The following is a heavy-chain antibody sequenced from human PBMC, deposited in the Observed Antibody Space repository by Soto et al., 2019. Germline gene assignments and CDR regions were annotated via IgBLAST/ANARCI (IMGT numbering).Heavy chain of an antibody. J-gene: IGHJ4*02. D-gene: IGHD1-1*01. CDR2: IYYSGST. V-gene: IGHV4-59*01. CDR1: GGSISNFY. Sequence: QVQLQESGPGLVKPSETLSLTCTVSGGSISNFYWSWIRQPPGKELEWIGNIYYSGSTNYNPSLKSRVTISADTSKNQFSLKLNSVTAADTAVYFCARGLEMDCWGQGTLVTVSS. CDR3: ARGLEMDC.